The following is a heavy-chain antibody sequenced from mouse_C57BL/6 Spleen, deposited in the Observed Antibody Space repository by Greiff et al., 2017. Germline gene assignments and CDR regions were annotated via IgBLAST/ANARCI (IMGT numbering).Heavy chain of an antibody. D-gene: IGHD1-1*01. CDR3: ARHDPIYYYGSSYDAMDY. V-gene: IGHV1-62-2*01. CDR2: FYPGSGSI. Sequence: QVQLQQSGAELVKPGASVKLSCKASGYTFTEYTIHWVKQRSGQGLEWIGWFYPGSGSIKYNEKFKDKATLTADKSSSTVYRELSRLTSEDSAVYFCARHDPIYYYGSSYDAMDYWGQGTSVTVSS. CDR1: GYTFTEYT. J-gene: IGHJ4*01.